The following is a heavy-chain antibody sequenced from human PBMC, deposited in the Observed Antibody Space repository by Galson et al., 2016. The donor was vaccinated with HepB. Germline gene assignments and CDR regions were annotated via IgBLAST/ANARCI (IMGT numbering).Heavy chain of an antibody. Sequence: SLRLSCAASGFTFSNYWMHWVRQAPGKGLVWVSHITIDGSTTTYADSVKGRFTISRDNSKNTLYLQMNSLGAEDTAIYYCAVRCSGIWYFQHWGRGTLVSVSS. D-gene: IGHD4-17*01. CDR3: AVRCSGIWYFQH. CDR2: ITIDGSTT. CDR1: GFTFSNYW. V-gene: IGHV3-74*01. J-gene: IGHJ1*01.